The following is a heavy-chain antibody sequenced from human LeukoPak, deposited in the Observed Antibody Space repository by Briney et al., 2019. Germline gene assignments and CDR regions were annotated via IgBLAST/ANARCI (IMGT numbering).Heavy chain of an antibody. CDR1: GGSISSSSYY. V-gene: IGHV4-39*01. D-gene: IGHD3-22*01. CDR2: IYYSGST. CDR3: ARQSYYCDSSGYYPFDY. Sequence: ASETLSLTCTVSGGSISSSSYYWGWIRQPPGKGLEWIGSIYYSGSTYYNPSLKSRVTISVDTSKNQFSLKLSSVTAADTAVYYCARQSYYCDSSGYYPFDYWGQGTLVTVSS. J-gene: IGHJ4*02.